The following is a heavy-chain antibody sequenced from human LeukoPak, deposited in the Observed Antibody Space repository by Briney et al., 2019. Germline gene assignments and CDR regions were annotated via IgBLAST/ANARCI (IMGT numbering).Heavy chain of an antibody. V-gene: IGHV6-1*01. D-gene: IGHD4-17*01. Sequence: SQTLSLTCAISGDSVSRTNIAWNWIRQSPSRGLEWLGRTYYRSKWYNDYAVSVQSRIIINPDTSKNQFSLELSSVTAADTAVYYCARHLPAGYYGDHWGYYYGMDVWGQGTTVTVSS. CDR3: ARHLPAGYYGDHWGYYYGMDV. CDR1: GDSVSRTNIA. J-gene: IGHJ6*02. CDR2: TYYRSKWYN.